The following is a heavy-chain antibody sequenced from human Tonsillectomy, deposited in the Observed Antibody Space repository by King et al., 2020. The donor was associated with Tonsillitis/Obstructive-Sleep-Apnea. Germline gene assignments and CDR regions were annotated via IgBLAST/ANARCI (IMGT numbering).Heavy chain of an antibody. J-gene: IGHJ6*02. V-gene: IGHV5-10-1*03. CDR3: SRLVDTAMDSAFFYGRDV. CDR1: GYSFSNYW. D-gene: IGHD5-18*01. CDR2: IDPTDSYV. Sequence: QLVQSGAEVKKPGASLRISCQGSGYSFSNYWITWVRQMPGKGLEWMGRIDPTDSYVNNSPSFQGHVSISVDKSINTAYLQWSSLKASYTAIYYCSRLVDTAMDSAFFYGRDVWGQGTTVTVSS.